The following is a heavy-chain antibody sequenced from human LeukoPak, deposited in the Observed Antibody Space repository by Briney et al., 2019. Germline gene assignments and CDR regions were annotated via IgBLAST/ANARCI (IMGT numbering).Heavy chain of an antibody. CDR3: ARDSYDSSGYYYGNWFDP. CDR2: ISAYNGNT. J-gene: IGHJ5*02. D-gene: IGHD3-22*01. CDR1: GYTFTSYG. Sequence: GASVKVSCKASGYTFTSYGISWVRQAPGQGLEWMGWISAYNGNTNYAQKLQGRVTMTTVTSTSTAYMELRSLRSDDTAVYYCARDSYDSSGYYYGNWFDPWGQGTLVTVSS. V-gene: IGHV1-18*01.